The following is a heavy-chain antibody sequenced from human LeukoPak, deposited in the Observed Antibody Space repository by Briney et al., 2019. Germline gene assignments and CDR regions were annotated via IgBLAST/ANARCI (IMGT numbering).Heavy chain of an antibody. CDR1: GFTFSSYN. CDR2: ISSNSSYI. Sequence: GGSLRLSCAASGFTFSSYNMNWVRQAPGKGLEWVSSISSNSSYIYYADSVKGRFTISRDNAKNSLYLQMNSLRAEDTAVYYRARDRRGIAAAGTGSDYWGQGTLVSVSS. D-gene: IGHD6-13*01. J-gene: IGHJ4*02. V-gene: IGHV3-21*01. CDR3: ARDRRGIAAAGTGSDY.